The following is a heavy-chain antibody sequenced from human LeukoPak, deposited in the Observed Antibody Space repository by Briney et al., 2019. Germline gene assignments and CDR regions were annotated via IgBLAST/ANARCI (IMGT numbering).Heavy chain of an antibody. Sequence: GGSLRPSCAGSGFTFSNYEMNWVRQAPGKGLEWVSYISSSGNTIYYADSVKGRFTISRDNAKNSLYLQMNSLRAEDTAVYYCAGSGSSTYYYYYMDVWGKGTPVPVSS. J-gene: IGHJ6*03. CDR2: ISSSGNTI. CDR1: GFTFSNYE. D-gene: IGHD3-10*01. CDR3: AGSGSSTYYYYYMDV. V-gene: IGHV3-48*03.